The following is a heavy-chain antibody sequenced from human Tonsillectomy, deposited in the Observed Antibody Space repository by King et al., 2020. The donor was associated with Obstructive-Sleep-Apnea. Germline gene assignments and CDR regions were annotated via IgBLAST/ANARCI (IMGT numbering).Heavy chain of an antibody. CDR2: IIPIFGTA. CDR1: GGTFSSYA. Sequence: QLVQSGAEVKKPGSSVKVSCKASGGTFSSYAISWVRQAPGQGLEWMGGIIPIFGTANYAQKFQGRVTITADESTSTAYMGRSSLRYEATAVFYGARDAVVGSGSYFHWFDPWGQGTLVTVSS. V-gene: IGHV1-69*01. J-gene: IGHJ5*02. D-gene: IGHD3-10*01. CDR3: ARDAVVGSGSYFHWFDP.